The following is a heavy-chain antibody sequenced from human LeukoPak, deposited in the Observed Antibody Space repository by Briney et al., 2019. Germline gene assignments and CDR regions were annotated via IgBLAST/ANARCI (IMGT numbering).Heavy chain of an antibody. CDR1: GGSITNYY. Sequence: PPETLSLTCTVSGGSITNYYWSWIRQPAGKGLEWIGRFQTSDNTNYNPSLKSRVTMSVDTSKNQFSLTLTSVTAADTAVYYCAREVSRDAGARYFDLWGRGTPVTASS. CDR3: AREVSRDAGARYFDL. V-gene: IGHV4-4*07. D-gene: IGHD1-1*01. J-gene: IGHJ2*01. CDR2: FQTSDNT.